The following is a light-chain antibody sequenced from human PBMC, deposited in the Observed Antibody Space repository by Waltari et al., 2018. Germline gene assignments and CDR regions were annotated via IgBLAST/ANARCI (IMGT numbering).Light chain of an antibody. V-gene: IGLV2-14*01. J-gene: IGLJ1*01. Sequence: QSALTQPASVSGSPGQSITISCTGTSNDVGGYNYVSWSQQYPGTAPQLMIYEVSYSPSGIPNRFSGSKPGNTATLTISGLQAEDEADYYCSSYTSSATGVVGTGTKVTVL. CDR3: SSYTSSATGV. CDR1: SNDVGGYNY. CDR2: EVS.